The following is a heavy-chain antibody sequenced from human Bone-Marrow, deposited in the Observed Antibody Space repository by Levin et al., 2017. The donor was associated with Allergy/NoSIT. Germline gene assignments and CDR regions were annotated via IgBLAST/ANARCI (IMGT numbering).Heavy chain of an antibody. CDR2: IYYTGIS. CDR3: ARDVVMNYYMDV. Sequence: SQTLSLTCTVSGASIRSSSHYWSWIRQRPGKGLEWIGYIYYTGISSYNPSLRSRLSMSIDVSKNQFSLNLNSVTAADTAVYYCARDVVMNYYMDVWGKGTTVTVSS. J-gene: IGHJ6*03. CDR1: GASIRSSSHY. D-gene: IGHD2-21*01. V-gene: IGHV4-31*03.